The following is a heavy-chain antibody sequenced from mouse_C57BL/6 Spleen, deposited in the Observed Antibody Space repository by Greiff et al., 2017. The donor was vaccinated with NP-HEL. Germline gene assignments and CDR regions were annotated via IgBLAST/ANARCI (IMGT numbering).Heavy chain of an antibody. V-gene: IGHV7-3*01. CDR1: GFTFTDYY. Sequence: EVKLVESGGGLVQPGGSLSLSCAASGFTFTDYYMSWVRQPPGKALEWLGFIRNKANGYTTEYSASVKGRFTISRDNSQSILYLQMNALRAEDSATYYCARSNWTLFDYWGQGTTLTVSS. J-gene: IGHJ2*01. D-gene: IGHD4-1*02. CDR2: IRNKANGYTT. CDR3: ARSNWTLFDY.